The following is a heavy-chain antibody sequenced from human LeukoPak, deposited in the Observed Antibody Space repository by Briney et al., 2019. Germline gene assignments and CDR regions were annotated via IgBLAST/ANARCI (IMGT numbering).Heavy chain of an antibody. CDR3: ARGERGSYGY. V-gene: IGHV3-64*01. CDR1: GFTFSSYA. J-gene: IGHJ4*02. CDR2: ISSNGGST. D-gene: IGHD1-26*01. Sequence: GGSLRLSCAASGFTFSSYAMHWVRQAPGKGLEYVSAISSNGGSTYYANSVKGRFTISRDNSKNTLYLQMGSLRAEDMAVNYCARGERGSYGYWGQGTLVTVSS.